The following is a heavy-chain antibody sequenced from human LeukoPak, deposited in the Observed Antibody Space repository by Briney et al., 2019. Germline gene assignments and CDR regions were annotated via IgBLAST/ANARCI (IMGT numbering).Heavy chain of an antibody. CDR1: GFTFSNHF. D-gene: IGHD3-10*01. Sequence: GESLRLSCSTSGFTFSNHFMHWVRQAPGKGLEWVSVIYSGGSTYYADSVKGRFTISRDNSKNTLYLQMNSLRAEDTAVYYCVRAIGANVSYWGQGTLVTVSS. CDR2: IYSGGST. CDR3: VRAIGANVSY. J-gene: IGHJ4*02. V-gene: IGHV3-53*01.